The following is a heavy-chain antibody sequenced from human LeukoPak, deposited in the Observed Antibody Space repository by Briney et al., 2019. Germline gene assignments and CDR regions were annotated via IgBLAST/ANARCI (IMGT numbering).Heavy chain of an antibody. Sequence: GGSLRLSCAASGFTFSSYEMNWVRQAPGKGLEWVSYISSSGSTIYYADSVKGRFTISRDNSKSMVFLQMNSLKTEDTAMYYCAREGRFKAQHLFDYWGQGALVIVSS. CDR1: GFTFSSYE. J-gene: IGHJ4*02. CDR2: ISSSGSTI. V-gene: IGHV3-48*03. CDR3: AREGRFKAQHLFDY. D-gene: IGHD2-2*01.